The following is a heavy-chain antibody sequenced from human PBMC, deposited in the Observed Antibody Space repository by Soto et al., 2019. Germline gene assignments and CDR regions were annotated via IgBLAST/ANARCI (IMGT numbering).Heavy chain of an antibody. CDR3: ARGRQLVGIFNWFDP. CDR1: GGSLSGYY. Sequence: SETLSLTCAVYGGSLSGYYWSWIRQPPGKGLEWIGEINHSGSTNYNPSLKSRVTISVDTSKNQFSLKLSSVTAADTAVYYCARGRQLVGIFNWFDPWGQGTLVTVSS. D-gene: IGHD6-13*01. J-gene: IGHJ5*02. CDR2: INHSGST. V-gene: IGHV4-34*01.